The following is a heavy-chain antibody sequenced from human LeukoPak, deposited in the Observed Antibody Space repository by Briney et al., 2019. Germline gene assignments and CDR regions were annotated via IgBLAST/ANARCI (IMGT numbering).Heavy chain of an antibody. CDR1: GFTVSSNY. Sequence: GGSLRLSCAASGFTVSSNYMSWVRQAPGKGLEWVSVIYSGGSTYYADSVKGRFTISRDNSKNTLYLQMNSLRAEDTAVYYCARRSLVSGSYWTTSGAFDIWGQGTMVTVSS. CDR2: IYSGGST. CDR3: ARRSLVSGSYWTTSGAFDI. D-gene: IGHD1-26*01. J-gene: IGHJ3*02. V-gene: IGHV3-53*01.